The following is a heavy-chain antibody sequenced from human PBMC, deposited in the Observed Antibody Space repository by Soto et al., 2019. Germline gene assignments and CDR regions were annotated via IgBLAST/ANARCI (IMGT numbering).Heavy chain of an antibody. V-gene: IGHV3-30*18. Sequence: GGSLRLSCAASGFTFSSYGMHWVRQAPGKEMDWVAVISYDGSKKYYADSVKGRFTISRDNSKNTLYLQMNSLRDEDTAVYYFAKDFSWYAYYYRCMDVWDPGTMGTVS. CDR3: AKDFSWYAYYYRCMDV. J-gene: IGHJ6*02. CDR1: GFTFSSYG. D-gene: IGHD6-13*01. CDR2: ISYDGSKK.